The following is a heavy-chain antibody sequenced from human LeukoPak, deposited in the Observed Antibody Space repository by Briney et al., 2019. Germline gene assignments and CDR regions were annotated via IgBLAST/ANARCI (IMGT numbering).Heavy chain of an antibody. CDR1: GYTFTSYG. J-gene: IGHJ6*03. V-gene: IGHV1-18*01. CDR3: ARDGAYDYVWGSYRPKIYYYYYMDV. CDR2: ISAYNGNT. D-gene: IGHD3-16*02. Sequence: ASVKVSCKASGYTFTSYGISWVRRAPGQGLEWMGWISAYNGNTNYAQKLQGRVTMTTDTSTSTAYMELRSLRSDDTAVYYCARDGAYDYVWGSYRPKIYYYYYMDVWGKGTTVTISS.